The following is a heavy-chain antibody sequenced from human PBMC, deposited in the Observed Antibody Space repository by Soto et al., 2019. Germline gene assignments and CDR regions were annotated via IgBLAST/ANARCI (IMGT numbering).Heavy chain of an antibody. CDR3: ARNRYYYGSGSYYPLGWFDP. V-gene: IGHV1-2*04. J-gene: IGHJ5*02. D-gene: IGHD3-10*01. Sequence: ASVKVSCKASGYTFTGYYMHWVRQAPGQGLEWMGWINPNSGGTNYAQKFQGWVTMTRDTSISTAYMELSRLRSDDTAVYYCARNRYYYGSGSYYPLGWFDPWGQGTLVTVSS. CDR2: INPNSGGT. CDR1: GYTFTGYY.